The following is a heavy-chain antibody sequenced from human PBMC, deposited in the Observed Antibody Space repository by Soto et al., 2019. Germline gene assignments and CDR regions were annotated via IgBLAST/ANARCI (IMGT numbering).Heavy chain of an antibody. J-gene: IGHJ6*03. CDR2: ISAYNGNT. D-gene: IGHD3-16*01. V-gene: IGHV1-18*01. CDR3: ARDLLGPLHLEELPDYYYYMDV. CDR1: GYTFTSYG. Sequence: QVQLVQSGAEVKKPGASVKVSCKASGYTFTSYGISWVRQAPGQGLEWMGWISAYNGNTNYAQKLQGRVTMTTDTTTSTAYMELRSLRSDDTAVYYCARDLLGPLHLEELPDYYYYMDVWGKGTTVTVSS.